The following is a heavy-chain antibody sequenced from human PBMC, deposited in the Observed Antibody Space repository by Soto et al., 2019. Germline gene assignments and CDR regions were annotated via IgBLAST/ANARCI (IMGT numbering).Heavy chain of an antibody. Sequence: GASVKVSCKASGYTFTSYGISWVRQAPGQGLEWMGIINPSGGSTSYAQKFQGRVTITRDTSASTAYMELSSLISEDTAVYYCARDGIGGMDVWAQGTTVTVSS. CDR1: GYTFTSYG. V-gene: IGHV1-46*01. J-gene: IGHJ6*02. CDR3: ARDGIGGMDV. CDR2: INPSGGST. D-gene: IGHD1-26*01.